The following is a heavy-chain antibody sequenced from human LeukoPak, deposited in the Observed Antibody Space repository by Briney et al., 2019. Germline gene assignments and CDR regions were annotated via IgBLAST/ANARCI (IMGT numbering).Heavy chain of an antibody. V-gene: IGHV5-51*01. J-gene: IGHJ4*02. CDR2: IYPGDSDT. Sequence: GESLKISCKGSGYSFTSYWIGWVRQMPGKGLECMGIIYPGDSDTRYSPSFQGQVTISADKSISTAYLQWSSLKASDTAMYYCARTYYDSSGYYSAYYFDYWGQGTLVTVSS. CDR3: ARTYYDSSGYYSAYYFDY. D-gene: IGHD3-22*01. CDR1: GYSFTSYW.